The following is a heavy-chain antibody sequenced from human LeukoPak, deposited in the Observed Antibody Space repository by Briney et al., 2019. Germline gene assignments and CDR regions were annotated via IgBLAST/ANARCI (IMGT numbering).Heavy chain of an antibody. Sequence: GGSLRLSCAASGFTLRNYAMSWVRQAPGKGLEWVSAISGSGGSTYYADSVKGRFTISRDNSKNTLYLQMNSLRAEDTAVYYCAKDSGYSFIGGAFDIWGQGTMVTVSS. V-gene: IGHV3-23*01. J-gene: IGHJ3*02. D-gene: IGHD6-13*01. CDR1: GFTLRNYA. CDR2: ISGSGGST. CDR3: AKDSGYSFIGGAFDI.